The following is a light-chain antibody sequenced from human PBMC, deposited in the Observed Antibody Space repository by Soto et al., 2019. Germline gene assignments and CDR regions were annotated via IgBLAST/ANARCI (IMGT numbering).Light chain of an antibody. V-gene: IGKV1-5*01. CDR3: QQYGSSPGT. Sequence: DIQLTQSPSTLSASVGERATITCRASQSISSWLAWYQQKPGKAPKLLIYDASSLESGVPSRFSGSGSGTEFTLTISRLEPEDFAVYYCQQYGSSPGTFGQGTKVDIK. J-gene: IGKJ1*01. CDR1: QSISSW. CDR2: DAS.